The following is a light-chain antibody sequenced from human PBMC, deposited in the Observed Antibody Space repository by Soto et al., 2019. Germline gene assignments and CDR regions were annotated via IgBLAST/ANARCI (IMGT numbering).Light chain of an antibody. J-gene: IGKJ1*01. V-gene: IGKV1-27*01. CDR3: QKYNNAPLA. CDR2: AAS. CDR1: QDISNF. Sequence: DIQMTQSPSSLSASVGDRVTITCRASQDISNFLAWYQQKPGKVPKLLIYAASTLQSGVPSRFSGSGSGTDFTLTINSLQPEDVASYYCQKYNNAPLAFGQGTKVEIK.